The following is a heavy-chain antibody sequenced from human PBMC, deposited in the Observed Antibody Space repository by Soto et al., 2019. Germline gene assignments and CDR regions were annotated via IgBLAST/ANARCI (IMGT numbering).Heavy chain of an antibody. J-gene: IGHJ4*02. V-gene: IGHV1-69*08. CDR1: GGTFSSYT. Sequence: QVQLVQSGAEVKKPGSSVKVSCKASGGTFSSYTISWVRQAPGQGLEWMGRIIPILGIANYAQKFQGRVTITADKSTSTAYMELSSLRSEDTAVYYCAREESSSRPFDYWGQGTLVTVSS. CDR3: AREESSSRPFDY. CDR2: IIPILGIA. D-gene: IGHD6-6*01.